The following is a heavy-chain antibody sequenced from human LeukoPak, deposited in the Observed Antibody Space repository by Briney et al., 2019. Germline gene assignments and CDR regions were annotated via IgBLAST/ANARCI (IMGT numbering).Heavy chain of an antibody. CDR2: INSDGSST. D-gene: IGHD7-27*01. V-gene: IGHV3-74*01. CDR3: ARAVTGLFDY. Sequence: GSLRLSCAASGFTFTNYWMHWVRQAPGKGLVWVSRINSDGSSTNYADSVKGRFTISRDNAKNTLYLQMNSLGAEDTAVYYCARAVTGLFDYWGQGTLVTVSS. J-gene: IGHJ4*02. CDR1: GFTFTNYW.